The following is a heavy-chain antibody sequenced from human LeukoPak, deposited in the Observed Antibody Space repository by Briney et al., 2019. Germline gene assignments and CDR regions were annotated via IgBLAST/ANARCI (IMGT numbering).Heavy chain of an antibody. J-gene: IGHJ4*02. CDR3: ARAAEYSSGWYLFDY. D-gene: IGHD6-19*01. CDR2: IYTSGGT. V-gene: IGHV4-4*07. Sequence: SETLSLTCTVSGGSISNYYWTWIRQPAGKGLEWIGRIYTSGGTNYNPSLKSRVTMSVDTSKNQFSLKLSSVTAADTAMYYCARAAEYSSGWYLFDYWGQGILVTVSA. CDR1: GGSISNYY.